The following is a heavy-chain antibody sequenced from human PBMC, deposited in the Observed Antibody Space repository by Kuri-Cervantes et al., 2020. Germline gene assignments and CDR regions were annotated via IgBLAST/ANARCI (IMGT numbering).Heavy chain of an antibody. CDR1: GFTFRSYA. V-gene: IGHV3-30-3*01. CDR3: ARVPIPVIIAVAGTELYGMDV. D-gene: IGHD6-19*01. CDR2: ISYDGSNK. Sequence: GGSLRLSCAASGFTFRSYAMHWVRQAPGKGLEWVAVISYDGSNKYYADSVKGRFTISRDNSKNTLYLQMNSLRAEDTAVYYCARVPIPVIIAVAGTELYGMDVWGQGTTVTVSS. J-gene: IGHJ6*02.